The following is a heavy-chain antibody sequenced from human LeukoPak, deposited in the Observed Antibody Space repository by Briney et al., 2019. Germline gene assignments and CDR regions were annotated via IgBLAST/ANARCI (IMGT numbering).Heavy chain of an antibody. CDR2: ISCSSNYI. V-gene: IGHV3-21*01. Sequence: PGGSLRLSCTASGFTFSSYSMNWVRQAPGKGLEWISSISCSSNYIYYASSVNRRFTISRGNDKNSLYLQMNSLRAEDTAVYYCASSSVVIAAAGSFDYWGQGALVTVSS. D-gene: IGHD6-13*01. CDR1: GFTFSSYS. CDR3: ASSSVVIAAAGSFDY. J-gene: IGHJ4*02.